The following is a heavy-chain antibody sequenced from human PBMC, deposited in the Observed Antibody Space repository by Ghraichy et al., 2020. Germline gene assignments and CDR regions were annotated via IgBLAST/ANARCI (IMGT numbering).Heavy chain of an antibody. J-gene: IGHJ4*02. CDR2: IYYGGST. CDR3: AKPGRKITFGGAIFEYYFDY. V-gene: IGHV4-39*01. D-gene: IGHD3-16*02. CDR1: GGSISSSSYY. Sequence: SETLSLTCTVSGGSISSSSYYWGWIRQPPGKGLEWIGSIYYGGSTYYNPSLKSRVTISVDTSKNQFSLKLSSVTATDTAVYYCAKPGRKITFGGAIFEYYFDYWGQGTLVTVSS.